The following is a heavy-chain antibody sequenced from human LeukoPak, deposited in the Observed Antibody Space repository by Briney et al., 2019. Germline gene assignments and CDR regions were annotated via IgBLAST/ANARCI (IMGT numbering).Heavy chain of an antibody. CDR3: TVAPGDY. CDR2: INPNTGDT. J-gene: IGHJ4*02. Sequence: ASVRVSCKASGYTFTGYYMHWVRQAPGQGLEWMGWINPNTGDTHYAQKFQGRVTLTRDTSITTVYMELSRLTSDDTAIFYCTVAPGDYWGQGTLVTVSS. CDR1: GYTFTGYY. V-gene: IGHV1-2*02. D-gene: IGHD2-21*01.